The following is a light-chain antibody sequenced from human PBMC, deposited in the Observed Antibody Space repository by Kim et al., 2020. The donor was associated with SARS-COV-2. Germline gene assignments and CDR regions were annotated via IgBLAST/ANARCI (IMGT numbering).Light chain of an antibody. CDR2: EDN. Sequence: KTVAISCTRSRSSIASNYVQGYQQRPGSAPTTVIDEDNQRPSGVPDRFSGSIDSSSNSASLTISGLKTEDEADYYCQSYDSSNLWVFGGGTKLTVL. J-gene: IGLJ3*02. CDR1: RSSIASNY. V-gene: IGLV6-57*03. CDR3: QSYDSSNLWV.